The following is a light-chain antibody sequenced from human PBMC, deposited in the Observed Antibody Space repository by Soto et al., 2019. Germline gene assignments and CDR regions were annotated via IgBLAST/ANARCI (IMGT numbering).Light chain of an antibody. J-gene: IGKJ5*01. V-gene: IGKV3-20*01. CDR1: QSLTNSF. CDR2: DTS. Sequence: EIVLTQSPGTLSLSPGERATLSCRASQSLTNSFIAWYQQKPGQAPRLLIYDTSSRATGIPDRFSGSGSGTDFTLTISSLEPEDFAVCFCQQYGTPEIIFGQGTRLEIK. CDR3: QQYGTPEII.